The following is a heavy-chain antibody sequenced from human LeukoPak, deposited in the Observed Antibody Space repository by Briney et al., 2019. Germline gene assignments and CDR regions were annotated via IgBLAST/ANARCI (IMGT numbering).Heavy chain of an antibody. V-gene: IGHV1-2*02. CDR3: ARGSTIFGVVTKYYFDY. D-gene: IGHD3-3*01. J-gene: IGHJ4*02. Sequence: GASVKVSCKASGYTFTGYYIHWVRQAPGQGLEWMGWINPDSGGTNYAQKFQGRVTMTRDTSISTAYMELSRLRSDDTAVYYCARGSTIFGVVTKYYFDYWGQGTLVTVSS. CDR2: INPDSGGT. CDR1: GYTFTGYY.